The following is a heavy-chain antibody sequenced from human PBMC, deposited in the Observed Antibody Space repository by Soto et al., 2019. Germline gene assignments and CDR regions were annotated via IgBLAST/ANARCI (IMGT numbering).Heavy chain of an antibody. Sequence: GGSLRLSCAASGFTCNTYAMSWVRQAPGKGLEWVAVIWYDGSNKYYADSVKGRFTISRDNAKSSLYLQMNSLRAEDTAVYYCAREKSYGDSFDYWGQGTLVTVSS. D-gene: IGHD4-17*01. CDR1: GFTCNTYA. CDR3: AREKSYGDSFDY. V-gene: IGHV3-33*07. J-gene: IGHJ4*02. CDR2: IWYDGSNK.